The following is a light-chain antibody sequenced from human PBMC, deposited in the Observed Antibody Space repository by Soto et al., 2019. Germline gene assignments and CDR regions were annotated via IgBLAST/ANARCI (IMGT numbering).Light chain of an antibody. CDR2: EVR. CDR3: SSFTSTSTRL. Sequence: QSALTQPASVSGSAGQSITISCSGTMRDVGAYNLVSWYQQHPGTAPKLIIYEVRNRPSGVSNRFSGSKSGNTASLTISGLQAEDEADYYCSSFTSTSTRLFGSGTKVTVL. CDR1: MRDVGAYNL. J-gene: IGLJ1*01. V-gene: IGLV2-14*01.